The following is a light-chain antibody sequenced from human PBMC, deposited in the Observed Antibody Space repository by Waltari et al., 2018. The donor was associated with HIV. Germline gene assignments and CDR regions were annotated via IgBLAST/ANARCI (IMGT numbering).Light chain of an antibody. CDR2: DVR. CDR1: NSDFGSYDF. Sequence: QSALTQPASVSGSPGQSITISCTGTNSDFGSYDFVSWYQQYPGKAPRLIISDVRNRPSGISSRFSGSKYGYTASLTISGLLAEDEADYFCSSWTSSTTLVFGTGTKVTVL. V-gene: IGLV2-14*01. J-gene: IGLJ1*01. CDR3: SSWTSSTTLV.